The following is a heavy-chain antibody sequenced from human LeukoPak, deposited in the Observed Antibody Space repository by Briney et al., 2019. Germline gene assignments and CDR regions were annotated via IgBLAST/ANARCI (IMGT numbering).Heavy chain of an antibody. J-gene: IGHJ4*02. V-gene: IGHV3-7*01. D-gene: IGHD2-15*01. CDR3: ATPVGGVWSFDY. CDR2: IKQDESEK. Sequence: PGGSLRLSCEASGFTFSNYWMTWVRQAPGKGLEWVANIKQDESEKYYVDSVKGRFTVSRDNSKNSVYLQMNSLRAEDTAMYYCATPVGGVWSFDYWGQGTLVTVSS. CDR1: GFTFSNYW.